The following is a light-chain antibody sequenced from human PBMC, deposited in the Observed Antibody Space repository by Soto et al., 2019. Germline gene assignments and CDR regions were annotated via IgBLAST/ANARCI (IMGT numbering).Light chain of an antibody. J-gene: IGLJ2*01. CDR3: SSYTSSSTLV. CDR2: DVS. CDR1: SSDVGGYNY. V-gene: IGLV2-14*01. Sequence: QSALTQPASVSGSPGQSITISCTGTSSDVGGYNYVSWYQQHPGKAPKLMIYDVSNRPSGVSNRFSGSKSGKTASLTISGLQAEDEAEYYRSSYTSSSTLVFGAGTKLTVL.